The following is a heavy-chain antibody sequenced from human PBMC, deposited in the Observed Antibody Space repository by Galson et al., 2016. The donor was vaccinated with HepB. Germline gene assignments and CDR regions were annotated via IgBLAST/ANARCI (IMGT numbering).Heavy chain of an antibody. CDR2: ISAYNGDT. V-gene: IGHV1-8*02. D-gene: IGHD3-9*01. J-gene: IGHJ6*02. CDR3: ARGLLPRYFDWFYYYYGMDV. Sequence: SVKVSCKASGYTFTNYGISWVRQAPGQGLEWMGWISAYNGDTSYAQKFQGRVTMTRNTSISTAYMELSSLRSEDTAVYYCARGLLPRYFDWFYYYYGMDVWGQGTTVTVSS. CDR1: GYTFTNYG.